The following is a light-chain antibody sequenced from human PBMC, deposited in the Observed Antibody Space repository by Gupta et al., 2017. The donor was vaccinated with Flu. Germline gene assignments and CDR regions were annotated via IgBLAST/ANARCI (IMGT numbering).Light chain of an antibody. J-gene: IGKJ2*01. CDR3: QKRSNWPPYT. CDR1: QSVGTY. V-gene: IGKV3-11*01. Sequence: EIVLTQSPATLSLSPGERATLSCRASQSVGTYLAWYQQKPGQTPRLLIYDASNRATGIPARFSGSGSGTDCTLTISSLEPEDFAVYYCQKRSNWPPYTVGQGTRLEI. CDR2: DAS.